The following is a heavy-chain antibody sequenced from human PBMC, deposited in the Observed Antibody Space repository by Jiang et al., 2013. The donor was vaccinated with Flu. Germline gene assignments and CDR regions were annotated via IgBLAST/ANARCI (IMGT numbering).Heavy chain of an antibody. CDR2: IDWDDDK. CDR3: ARHTSRVGPLDY. V-gene: IGHV2-70*04. J-gene: IGHJ4*02. Sequence: KPTQTLTLTCTFSGFSLSTSGMRVSWIRQPPGKALEWLARIDWDDDKYYSTSLKTRLTISKDTSKNQVVLTMTNMDPVDTATYYCARHTSRVGPLDYWGQGTLVTVSS. CDR1: GFSLSTSGMR. D-gene: IGHD1-26*01.